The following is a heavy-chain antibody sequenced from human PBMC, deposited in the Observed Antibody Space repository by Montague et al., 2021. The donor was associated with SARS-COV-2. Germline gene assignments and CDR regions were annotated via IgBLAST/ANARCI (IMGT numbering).Heavy chain of an antibody. D-gene: IGHD2-2*01. CDR1: GDSVSSKIAT. J-gene: IGHJ4*02. CDR3: ARIPVGSKYYFDF. V-gene: IGHV6-1*01. CDR2: TYYRSKKNN. Sequence: CAISGDSVSSKIATCKWIKHSPSSGLHWLGRTYYRSKKNNDYAESVKSRITIDPDTSKHQFSLHLNSVTPEDTAVYYCARIPVGSKYYFDFWGQGTLVTGSS.